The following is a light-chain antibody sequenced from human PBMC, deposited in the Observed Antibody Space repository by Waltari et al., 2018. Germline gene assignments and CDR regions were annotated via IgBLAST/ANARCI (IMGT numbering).Light chain of an antibody. CDR1: SSDIGNFNS. Sequence: QSALTPPASVSGSPGQSITISCTGTSSDIGNFNSVSWYQQHPGKAPKLMIFEVTNRPSGISNRFSGSKSDNTAFLTISGLQAEDEADYYCSSYSSSTSLCVFGTGTKVTVL. J-gene: IGLJ1*01. CDR3: SSYSSSTSLCV. V-gene: IGLV2-14*01. CDR2: EVT.